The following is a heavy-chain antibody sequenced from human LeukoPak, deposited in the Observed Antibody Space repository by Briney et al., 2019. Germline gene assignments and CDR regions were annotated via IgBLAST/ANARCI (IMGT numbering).Heavy chain of an antibody. V-gene: IGHV3-48*04. J-gene: IGHJ4*02. CDR2: ISSSSSTI. CDR3: ARVPYYYGSGSLIDY. CDR1: GFTFSSYS. D-gene: IGHD3-10*01. Sequence: GGSLRLSCAASGFTFSSYSMNWVRQASGKGLEWVSYISSSSSTIYYADSVKGRFTISRDNAKNSLYLQMNSLRAEDTAVYYCARVPYYYGSGSLIDYWGQGTLVTVSS.